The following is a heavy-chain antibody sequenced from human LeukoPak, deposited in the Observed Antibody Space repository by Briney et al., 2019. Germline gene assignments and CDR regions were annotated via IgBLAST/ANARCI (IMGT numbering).Heavy chain of an antibody. Sequence: PGGSLRLSCAASGFTFSSYWMSWVRQAPGKGLEWVANIKQDGSEKYYVDSVKGRFTISRDNAKNSLYLQMSSLRAEDTAVYYCARDTPYITGTTYNWFDPWGQGTLVTVSS. D-gene: IGHD1-7*01. CDR3: ARDTPYITGTTYNWFDP. CDR1: GFTFSSYW. CDR2: IKQDGSEK. J-gene: IGHJ5*02. V-gene: IGHV3-7*03.